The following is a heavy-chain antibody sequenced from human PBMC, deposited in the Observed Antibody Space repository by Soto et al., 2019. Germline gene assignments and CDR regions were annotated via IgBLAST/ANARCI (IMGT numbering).Heavy chain of an antibody. CDR3: ARDLWGYCGTDCYPLDV. V-gene: IGHV4-30-2*01. J-gene: IGHJ6*02. CDR2: IYHSGST. D-gene: IGHD2-21*02. CDR1: GGSISSGGYS. Sequence: SETLSLTCAVSGGSISSGGYSWSWIRQPPGKGLEWIGYIYHSGSTYYNPSLKSRITISVDTSKNQFSLKLNSVTAADTAVYYCARDLWGYCGTDCYPLDVWGQGTTVTVSS.